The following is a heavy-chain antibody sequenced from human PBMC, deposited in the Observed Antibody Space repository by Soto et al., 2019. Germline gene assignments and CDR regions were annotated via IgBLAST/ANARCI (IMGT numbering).Heavy chain of an antibody. J-gene: IGHJ6*02. V-gene: IGHV1-24*01. D-gene: IGHD2-2*01. CDR1: GYTLTELS. CDR2: VDPEDGET. CDR3: ATRGGFDIVVVPAATYYYCYGMDV. Sequence: ASVKVSCKVSGYTLTELSMHWVRQAPGKGLEWMGGVDPEDGETIYAQKFQGRVTMTEDTSTDTAYMELSSLRSEDTAVYYCATRGGFDIVVVPAATYYYCYGMDVWGQGTTVTVSS.